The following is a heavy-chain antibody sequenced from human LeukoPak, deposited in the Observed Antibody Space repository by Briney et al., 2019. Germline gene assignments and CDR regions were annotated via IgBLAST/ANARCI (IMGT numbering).Heavy chain of an antibody. J-gene: IGHJ6*03. V-gene: IGHV1-18*01. CDR1: GYTFTSYG. CDR3: AGDNSSSWYSTEYYYYYMDV. CDR2: ISAYNGNT. D-gene: IGHD6-13*01. Sequence: ASVKVSCKASGYTFTSYGITWVRQAPGQGLEWMGRISAYNGNTNYAQKLQGRVTMTTDTSTSTAYMELRSLRSDDTAVNYCAGDNSSSWYSTEYYYYYMDVWGKGTTVTVSS.